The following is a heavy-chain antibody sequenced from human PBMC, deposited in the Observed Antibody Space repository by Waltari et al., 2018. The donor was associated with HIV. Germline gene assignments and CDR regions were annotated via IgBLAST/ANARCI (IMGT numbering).Heavy chain of an antibody. CDR2: IYTSGRT. J-gene: IGHJ3*02. V-gene: IGHV4-61*02. D-gene: IGHD6-19*01. Sequence: QVQLQESGPGLVKPSQTLSLTCTVSGGSISSGSYYWNWIRQPAGKGLEWIGRIYTSGRTNYNPSLMSRVTISVDTSKNQFSLKLSSVTAADTAVYYCTIQSSGWIDAFDIWGQGTMVTVSS. CDR3: TIQSSGWIDAFDI. CDR1: GGSISSGSYY.